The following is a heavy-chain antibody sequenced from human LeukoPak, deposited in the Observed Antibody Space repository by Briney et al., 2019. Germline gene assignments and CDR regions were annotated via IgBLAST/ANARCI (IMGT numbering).Heavy chain of an antibody. Sequence: GASVKVSCKASGYTFTSYYMHWVRQAPGQGLEWMGIINPSGGSTSYAQKFQGRVTMTRDTSTSTVYMELSSLRSEDTAVYYCAREISNLSGSYGLDYWGQGTLVTVSS. V-gene: IGHV1-46*01. CDR2: INPSGGST. J-gene: IGHJ4*02. D-gene: IGHD1-26*01. CDR3: AREISNLSGSYGLDY. CDR1: GYTFTSYY.